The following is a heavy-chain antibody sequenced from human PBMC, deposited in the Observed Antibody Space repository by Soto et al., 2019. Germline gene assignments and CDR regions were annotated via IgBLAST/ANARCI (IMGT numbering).Heavy chain of an antibody. CDR3: ARSRLKYYYDSSGYCAY. CDR1: GGSISSYY. J-gene: IGHJ4*02. D-gene: IGHD3-22*01. CDR2: INHSGST. Sequence: PSETLSLTCTVSGGSISSYYWSWIRQPPGKGLEWIGEINHSGSTNYNPSLKSRVTISVDTSKNQFSLKLSSVTAADTAVYYCARSRLKYYYDSSGYCAYWGQGTLVTVSS. V-gene: IGHV4-59*12.